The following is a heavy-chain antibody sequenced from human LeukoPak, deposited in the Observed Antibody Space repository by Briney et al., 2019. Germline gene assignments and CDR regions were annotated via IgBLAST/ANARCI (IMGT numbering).Heavy chain of an antibody. CDR2: IYTSGST. CDR1: GGSISYFY. J-gene: IGHJ5*02. V-gene: IGHV4-4*07. CDR3: ARNFDL. Sequence: SETLSLTCTVSGGSISYFYWSWIRQPAGKGLEWIGRIYTSGSTNYNPSLKSRVTMSVDTSKKQFSLKLSSVTAADTSVYYCARNFDLWGQGTLVTVSS.